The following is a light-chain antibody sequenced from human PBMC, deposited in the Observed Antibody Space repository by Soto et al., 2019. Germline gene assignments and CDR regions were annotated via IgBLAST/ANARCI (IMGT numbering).Light chain of an antibody. V-gene: IGKV1-27*01. CDR1: QGISNY. CDR3: QEYKRAPYYT. J-gene: IGKJ3*01. Sequence: DSQMTQSPSSLSASVGDRITITCRASQGISNYLAWYQQKPGKVPKLLIFGASILHSGVPSRFSGHGSGTDFTLTISSLQPEDVATYYCQEYKRAPYYTFGPGTKVELK. CDR2: GAS.